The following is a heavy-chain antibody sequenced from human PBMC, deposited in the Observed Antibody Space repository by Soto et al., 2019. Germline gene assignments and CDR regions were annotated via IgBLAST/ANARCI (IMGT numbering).Heavy chain of an antibody. CDR2: IYSGGST. Sequence: GGAVRVSCVASGLTVSSYYMTWVRQAPGKGLEWVSVIYSGGSTYYADSVKGRFTISRDNSKNTLYLQMNSLRVEDTAVYYCATLGSGPIKTWLDPWVQGTLVTVTS. CDR1: GLTVSSYY. D-gene: IGHD3-10*01. V-gene: IGHV3-53*01. J-gene: IGHJ5*02. CDR3: ATLGSGPIKTWLDP.